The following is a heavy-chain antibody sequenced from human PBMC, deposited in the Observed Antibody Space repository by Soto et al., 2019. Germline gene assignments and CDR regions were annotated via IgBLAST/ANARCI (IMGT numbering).Heavy chain of an antibody. Sequence: EVQLLESGGGLVQPGGSLRLSCTASGFTFSTYAMTWVRQAPGKGLEWVSAISGGGGPTYYADSVKGRFTISRDNSKNTLYLQMNSLRADDQAVYYCAKVSRFLDSGLIWGQGTLVTVSS. CDR3: AKVSRFLDSGLI. V-gene: IGHV3-23*01. CDR1: GFTFSTYA. CDR2: ISGGGGPT. D-gene: IGHD3-10*01. J-gene: IGHJ3*02.